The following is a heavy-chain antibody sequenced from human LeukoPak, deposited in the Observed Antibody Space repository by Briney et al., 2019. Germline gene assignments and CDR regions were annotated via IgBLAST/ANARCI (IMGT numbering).Heavy chain of an antibody. V-gene: IGHV4-4*07. CDR1: GGFISTYY. J-gene: IGHJ4*02. Sequence: PSETLSLTCTVSGGFISTYYWSWIRQPAGKGLEWIGRIYTSGSTNYNPSLKSRVTMSVDTSKNQFSLKLSSVTAADTAVYYCAGDLWFGESPRFDYWGQGTLVTVSS. D-gene: IGHD3-10*01. CDR2: IYTSGST. CDR3: AGDLWFGESPRFDY.